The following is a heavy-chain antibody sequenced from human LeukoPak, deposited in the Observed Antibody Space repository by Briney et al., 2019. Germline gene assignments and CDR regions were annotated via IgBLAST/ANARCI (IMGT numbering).Heavy chain of an antibody. V-gene: IGHV3-66*01. Sequence: GGSLRLSCAASGFTVSSNYMSWVRQAPGKGLEWVSVIYSGGSTYYADSVKGRFTISRDNSKNTLYLQMNSLRAEDTAVYYCASSPTGTTAYYYYYGMDVWGQGTTVTVSS. CDR2: IYSGGST. CDR1: GFTVSSNY. CDR3: ASSPTGTTAYYYYYGMDV. J-gene: IGHJ6*02. D-gene: IGHD1-1*01.